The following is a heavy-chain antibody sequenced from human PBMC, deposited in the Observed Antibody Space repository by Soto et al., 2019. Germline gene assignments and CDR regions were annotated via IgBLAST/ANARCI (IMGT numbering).Heavy chain of an antibody. Sequence: QGQLHESGGGVVHPGTSLRLSCAASGLTFSSSAMHWVRQAPGKGLEWVAMISHDGSHEYYGDSVKGRFSVSRDNSHNILHLQLNSLRIEDTGVYFCARNTDHRLVRGWLGPWGQGTLVTVSS. CDR3: ARNTDHRLVRGWLGP. CDR1: GLTFSSSA. J-gene: IGHJ5*02. V-gene: IGHV3-30-3*01. D-gene: IGHD3-10*01. CDR2: ISHDGSHE.